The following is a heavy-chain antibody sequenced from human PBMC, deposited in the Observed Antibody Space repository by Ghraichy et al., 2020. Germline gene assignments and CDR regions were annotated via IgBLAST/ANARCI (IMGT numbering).Heavy chain of an antibody. V-gene: IGHV3-21*01. CDR2: ISSSSSYI. J-gene: IGHJ4*02. CDR1: GFTFSSYS. CDR3: ARGEGKDGYNWLDY. Sequence: GGSLRLSCAASGFTFSSYSMNWVRQAPGKGLEWVSSISSSSSYIYYADSVKGRFTISRDNAKNSLYLQMNSLRAEDTAVYYCARGEGKDGYNWLDYWGQGTLVTVSS. D-gene: IGHD5-24*01.